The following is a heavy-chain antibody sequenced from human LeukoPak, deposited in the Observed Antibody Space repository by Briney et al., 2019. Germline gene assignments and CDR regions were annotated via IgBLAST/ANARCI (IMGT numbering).Heavy chain of an antibody. J-gene: IGHJ5*02. Sequence: GASVKVSCKASGYTFRIHDFNWVRQAPGQGLEGMGWVSPKTGRTGYAPKFQGRVYMTTNASLSTAYMELSSLRSDDTAVYFCARESERNDGWFDPWGQGTLVTVSS. D-gene: IGHD1-1*01. CDR3: ARESERNDGWFDP. CDR1: GYTFRIHD. CDR2: VSPKTGRT. V-gene: IGHV1-8*01.